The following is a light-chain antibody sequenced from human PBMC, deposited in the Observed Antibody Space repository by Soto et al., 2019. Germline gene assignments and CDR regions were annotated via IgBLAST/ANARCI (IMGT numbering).Light chain of an antibody. V-gene: IGKV2-28*01. CDR2: SGS. CDR1: QSLLHSNGYNY. CDR3: MQALQSPLT. Sequence: DIVMPQSPLSLTVTPGEPASISCRSSQSLLHSNGYNYLDWYLQKPGQSPQLLIYSGSHRASGVPERCSGSGSGTDFTLKISRVEAEDVGLYDCMQALQSPLTFGGGTNVEIK. J-gene: IGKJ4*01.